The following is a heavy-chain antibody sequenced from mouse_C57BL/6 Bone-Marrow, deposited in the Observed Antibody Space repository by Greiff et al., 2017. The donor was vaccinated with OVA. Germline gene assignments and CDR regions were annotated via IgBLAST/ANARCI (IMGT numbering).Heavy chain of an antibody. V-gene: IGHV3-6*01. D-gene: IGHD2-5*01. CDR3: ARNAYYSNYDYYAMDY. Sequence: EVKLMESGPGLVKPSQSLSLTCSVTGYSITSGYYWHWIRQFPGNKLEWMGYISYDGSNNYNPSLKNRISITRDTSKNQFFLKLNSVTTEDTATYYCARNAYYSNYDYYAMDYWGQGTSVTVSS. J-gene: IGHJ4*01. CDR2: ISYDGSN. CDR1: GYSITSGYY.